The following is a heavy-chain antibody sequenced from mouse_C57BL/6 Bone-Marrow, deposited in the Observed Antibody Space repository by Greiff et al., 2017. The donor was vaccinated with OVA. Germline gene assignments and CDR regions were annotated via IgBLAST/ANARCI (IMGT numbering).Heavy chain of an antibody. CDR2: ISSGSSTI. Sequence: EVNVVESGGGLVKPGGSLKLSCAASGFTFSDYGMHWVRQAPEKGLEWVAYISSGSSTIYYADTVKGRFTISRDNAKNTLFLQMTSLRSEDTAMYYCARGLTGVYFDYWGQGTTLTVSS. V-gene: IGHV5-17*01. D-gene: IGHD4-1*01. CDR1: GFTFSDYG. CDR3: ARGLTGVYFDY. J-gene: IGHJ2*01.